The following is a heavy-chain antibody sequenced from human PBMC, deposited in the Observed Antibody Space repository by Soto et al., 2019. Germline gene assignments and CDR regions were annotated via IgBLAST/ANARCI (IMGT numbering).Heavy chain of an antibody. CDR3: ATATIAPVSATLYQYVMDV. CDR1: GGTLNNFA. D-gene: IGHD6-25*01. CDR2: IMPVFHTT. Sequence: QVQLVQSGAEVKKPGSSVKVSCQASGGTLNNFAFTWVRQAPGQGLESLGGIMPVFHTTNIAQTFQDRITVTADDFTTTVYMEMTSLRYDDTAVYYCATATIAPVSATLYQYVMDVWGQGTTVTVSS. J-gene: IGHJ6*02. V-gene: IGHV1-69*01.